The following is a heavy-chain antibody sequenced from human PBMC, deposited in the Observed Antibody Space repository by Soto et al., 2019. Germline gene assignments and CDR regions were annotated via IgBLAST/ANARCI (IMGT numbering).Heavy chain of an antibody. CDR3: ARRHGLDIDAYX. D-gene: IGHD3-9*01. CDR2: VYYREGT. CDR1: GGSMTSYY. Sequence: PSETLSLTCNVSGGSMTSYYWTWIRQPPGKGLEWIGYVYYREGTDYNPSLKSRVTISLDTSMNQFSLNLRSVTAADTAVYFCARRHGLDIDAYXWGQGILVTVSS. V-gene: IGHV4-59*08. J-gene: IGHJ4*02.